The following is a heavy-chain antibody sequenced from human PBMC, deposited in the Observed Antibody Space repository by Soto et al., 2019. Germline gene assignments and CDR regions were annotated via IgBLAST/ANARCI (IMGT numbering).Heavy chain of an antibody. D-gene: IGHD3-10*02. J-gene: IGHJ4*02. CDR2: IHSSGSI. CDR3: ARVDHRGYFSVLTDF. CDR1: GGSISSDDYY. V-gene: IGHV4-30-4*01. Sequence: TSETLSLTCTVSGGSISSDDYYWSWIRQAPGRGLEWIGYIHSSGSIYYNPSLKSRATMSIDTAGNQFSLKVSSVTVADTAVYYCARVDHRGYFSVLTDFWGQGILVTVSS.